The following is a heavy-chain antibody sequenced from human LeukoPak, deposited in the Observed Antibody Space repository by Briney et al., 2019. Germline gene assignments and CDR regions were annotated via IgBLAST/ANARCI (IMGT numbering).Heavy chain of an antibody. J-gene: IGHJ4*02. V-gene: IGHV4-39*07. CDR1: GGSISSSSYY. CDR2: IYYSGST. D-gene: IGHD5-24*01. CDR3: ASPLRRDGYNLVY. Sequence: SETLSLTCTVSGGSISSSSYYWGWIRQPPGKGLEWIGSIYYSGSTYYNPSLKSRVTISVDTSKNQFSLKLSSVTAADTAVYYCASPLRRDGYNLVYWGQGTLVTVSS.